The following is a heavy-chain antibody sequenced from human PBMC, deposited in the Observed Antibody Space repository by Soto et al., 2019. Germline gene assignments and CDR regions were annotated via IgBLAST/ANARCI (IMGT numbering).Heavy chain of an antibody. CDR3: AKVPLRPYYFDY. V-gene: IGHV3-23*01. Sequence: ETLSLTCTVSGGSISSYYWSWIRQPPGKGLEWVSRVSAGGDNTDYADAVKGRFTISRDNSKNTLFLQMTSLRAEDTALYYCAKVPLRPYYFDYWGPGTMVTVSS. CDR1: GGSISSYY. D-gene: IGHD4-17*01. J-gene: IGHJ4*02. CDR2: VSAGGDNT.